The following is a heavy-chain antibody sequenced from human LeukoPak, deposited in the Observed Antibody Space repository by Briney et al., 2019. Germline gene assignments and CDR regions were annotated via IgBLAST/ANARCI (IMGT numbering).Heavy chain of an antibody. J-gene: IGHJ4*02. Sequence: SETLSLTCAVYGGSFSGYYWSWIRQPPGKGLEWIGEINHSGSTNYNPSLKSRVTLSVDTSKNQFSLKLSSVTAADTAVYYCARLKTYCTNGVCRDYWGQGTLVTVSS. CDR3: ARLKTYCTNGVCRDY. D-gene: IGHD2-8*01. CDR2: INHSGST. V-gene: IGHV4-34*01. CDR1: GGSFSGYY.